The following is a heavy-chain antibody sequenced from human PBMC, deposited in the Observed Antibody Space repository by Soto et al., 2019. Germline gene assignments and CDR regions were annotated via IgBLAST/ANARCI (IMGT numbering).Heavy chain of an antibody. CDR3: ARDRGYSYVYYYYGMDV. CDR2: INPSGGST. V-gene: IGHV1-46*01. J-gene: IGHJ6*02. Sequence: QVQLVQSGAEVKKPGASVKVSCKAPGYTFTSYYMHWVRQAPGQGLEWMGIINPSGGSTSYAQKFQGRVTMTRDTSTSTVYMELSSLRSEDTAVYYCARDRGYSYVYYYYGMDVWGQGTTVTVSS. D-gene: IGHD5-18*01. CDR1: GYTFTSYY.